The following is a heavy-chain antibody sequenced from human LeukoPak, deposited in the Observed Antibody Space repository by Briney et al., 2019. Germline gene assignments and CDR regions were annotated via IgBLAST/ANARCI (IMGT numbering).Heavy chain of an antibody. CDR2: INPKSGDT. CDR3: ARAGTVMLLDY. CDR1: GYTFTDYY. D-gene: IGHD3-16*01. Sequence: ASVKVSCKASGYTFTDYYMHWVRQAPGQGLEWMGWINPKSGDTNYAQKFQGRVSMTRDTSISTAYMELSRLTSDDTAVYYCARAGTVMLLDYWGQGTLVTVSS. V-gene: IGHV1-2*02. J-gene: IGHJ4*02.